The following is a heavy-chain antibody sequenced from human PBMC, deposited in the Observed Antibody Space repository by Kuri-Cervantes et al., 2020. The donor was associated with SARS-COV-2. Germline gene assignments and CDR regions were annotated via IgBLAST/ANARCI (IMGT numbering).Heavy chain of an antibody. CDR1: GFTFSSYS. D-gene: IGHD6-13*01. Sequence: LSLTCAASGFTFSSYSMNWVRQAPGKGLEWVSYISSSSSTIYYADSVKGRFTISRDNAKNSLYLQMNSLRGEDTAVYYCARAISSWFDYWGQGTLVTVSS. V-gene: IGHV3-48*01. CDR3: ARAISSWFDY. CDR2: ISSSSSTI. J-gene: IGHJ4*02.